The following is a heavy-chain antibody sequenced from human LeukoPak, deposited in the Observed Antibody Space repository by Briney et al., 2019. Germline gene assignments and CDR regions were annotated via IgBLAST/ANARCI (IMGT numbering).Heavy chain of an antibody. J-gene: IGHJ6*03. CDR1: GFTFSSYW. V-gene: IGHV3-7*01. CDR3: ARAPTPYFTYYMDV. D-gene: IGHD2-21*01. CDR2: IKQDGSEK. Sequence: PGGSLRFSCAASGFTFSSYWMSWVRQAPGKGLEWVANIKQDGSEKYYVDSVKGRFTISRDNAKNSLYLQMNSLRAEDTAVYYCARAPTPYFTYYMDVWGKGTTVTVSS.